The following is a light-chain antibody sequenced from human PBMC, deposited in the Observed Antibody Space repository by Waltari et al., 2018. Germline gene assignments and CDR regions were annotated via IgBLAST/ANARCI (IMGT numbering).Light chain of an antibody. Sequence: QSVLTQPPSVSGAPGQRVTISCTGSSSSIGAGYDVNWYQQLPGTAPKLLIYGNNNRPSGAPDRFSGSKSVTSASLAITGLQAEDEADYYCQSYDSSLSGSVFGGGTILTVL. CDR3: QSYDSSLSGSV. J-gene: IGLJ2*01. CDR1: SSSIGAGYD. V-gene: IGLV1-40*01. CDR2: GNN.